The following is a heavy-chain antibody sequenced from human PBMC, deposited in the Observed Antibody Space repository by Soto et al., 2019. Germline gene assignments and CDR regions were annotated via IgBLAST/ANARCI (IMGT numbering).Heavy chain of an antibody. J-gene: IGHJ4*02. Sequence: EVQLLESGGGLVQPGGSLRLSCAASRFTFTTYAMSWVRQAPGKGLEWVSSITGSGGGTYYADSVRGRFTISRDNSNNTLYLQMNSLRAEDTAVYYCAKWCLTVAGTSCSWGQGTLVTVSS. V-gene: IGHV3-23*01. D-gene: IGHD6-19*01. CDR3: AKWCLTVAGTSCS. CDR1: RFTFTTYA. CDR2: ITGSGGGT.